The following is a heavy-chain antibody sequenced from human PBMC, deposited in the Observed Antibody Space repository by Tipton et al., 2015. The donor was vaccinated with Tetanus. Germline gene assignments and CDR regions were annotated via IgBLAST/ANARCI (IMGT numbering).Heavy chain of an antibody. J-gene: IGHJ4*02. D-gene: IGHD1-26*01. CDR1: GGSISNYY. CDR2: IYYSGST. Sequence: TLSLTCTVSGGSISNYYWSWIRQPPGKRLEWIGYIYYSGSTNYNPSLKSRVTISVDTSKNQFSLKLSSVTAADTAVYYCARRVVGATLDYWGQGSLVTVSS. V-gene: IGHV4-59*01. CDR3: ARRVVGATLDY.